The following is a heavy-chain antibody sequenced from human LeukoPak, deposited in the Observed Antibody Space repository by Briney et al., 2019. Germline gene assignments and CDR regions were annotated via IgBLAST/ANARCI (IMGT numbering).Heavy chain of an antibody. CDR2: INPKNGDT. J-gene: IGHJ4*02. CDR1: GYPFSDYY. CDR3: ARLSAL. V-gene: IGHV1-2*02. Sequence: ASVKVSCKASGYPFSDYYIHWIRQASGQGLESMGWINPKNGDTKYAQRSQGRLTITMDTSIDTVYMELRSLRYDDTAVYYCARLSALWGQGTLVTVSS.